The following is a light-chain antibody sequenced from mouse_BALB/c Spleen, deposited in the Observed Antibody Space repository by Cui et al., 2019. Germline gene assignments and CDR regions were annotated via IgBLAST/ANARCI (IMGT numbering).Light chain of an antibody. CDR2: SAS. CDR3: QQYNSYPRT. J-gene: IGKJ1*01. V-gene: IGKV6-15*01. Sequence: DIVLTQSQAFMSTSVGDRVSVTCKASQNVGTNVAWYQQKPGQSPKALIYSASYRYSGVPGRFTGSGSGTDFTLTISNVQSEDLAEYFCQQYNSYPRTFGGGTKLEIK. CDR1: QNVGTN.